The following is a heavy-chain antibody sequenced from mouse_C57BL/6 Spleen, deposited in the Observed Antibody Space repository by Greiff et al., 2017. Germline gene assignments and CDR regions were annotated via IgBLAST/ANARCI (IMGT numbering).Heavy chain of an antibody. Sequence: QVQLQQPGAELVRPGTSVKLSCQASGYTFTSYWMHWVKQRPGQGLEWIGVIDPSDSYTNYNQKFKGKATLTVDTSSSTAYMQLSSLTSEDSAVYYCARSGDYPWFAYWGQGTLVTVSA. D-gene: IGHD2-4*01. CDR1: GYTFTSYW. V-gene: IGHV1-59*01. J-gene: IGHJ3*01. CDR3: ARSGDYPWFAY. CDR2: IDPSDSYT.